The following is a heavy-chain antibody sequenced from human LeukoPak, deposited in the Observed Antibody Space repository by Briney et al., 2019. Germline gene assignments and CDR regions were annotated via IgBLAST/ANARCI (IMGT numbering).Heavy chain of an antibody. CDR3: AREDNWNYAAFDY. CDR2: IKQDGSEK. J-gene: IGHJ4*02. Sequence: PGGSLRLSCAASGFTFSSYWMSWVRQAPGKGLEWVANIKQDGSEKYYVDSVKGRFTISRDNAKNSLYLQMNNLRAEDTAVYYCAREDNWNYAAFDYWGQGTLVTVSS. V-gene: IGHV3-7*01. D-gene: IGHD1-7*01. CDR1: GFTFSSYW.